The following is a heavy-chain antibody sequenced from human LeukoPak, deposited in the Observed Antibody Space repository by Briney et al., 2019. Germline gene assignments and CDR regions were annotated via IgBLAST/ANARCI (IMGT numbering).Heavy chain of an antibody. CDR1: GFTFSSYA. J-gene: IGHJ3*02. V-gene: IGHV3-23*01. CDR2: ISGSGGSP. D-gene: IGHD2-2*01. Sequence: GGSLRLSCAASGFTFSSYAMSWVRQAPGKGLEWVSAISGSGGSPHYAHSAKGRFTISRDNSKNTLYLQMNSLRAEDTGVYYCAKDYRCQLSPYADDAFDIWGQGTMVTVSS. CDR3: AKDYRCQLSPYADDAFDI.